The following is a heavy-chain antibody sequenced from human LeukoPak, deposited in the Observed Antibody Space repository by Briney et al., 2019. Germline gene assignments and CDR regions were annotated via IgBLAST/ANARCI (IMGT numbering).Heavy chain of an antibody. CDR2: ISTNNGNT. CDR3: ARRVDTDAFDV. D-gene: IGHD2-15*01. CDR1: SYTFTSYG. J-gene: IGHJ3*01. Sequence: ASVKVSCKASSYTFTSYGISWVRQAPGQGLEWMGWISTNNGNTNYAKKLQGRVTMTTDTSTSTAYMELRSLRTDDTAMYYCARRVDTDAFDVWGQGTLVTVSS. V-gene: IGHV1-18*01.